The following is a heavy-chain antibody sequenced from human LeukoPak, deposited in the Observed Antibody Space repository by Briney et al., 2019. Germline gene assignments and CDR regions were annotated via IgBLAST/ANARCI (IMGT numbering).Heavy chain of an antibody. CDR3: ARDRKNLVGVPTALDS. D-gene: IGHD2-2*01. Sequence: PGGSLRLSXAASGFTFSSYGMHWVRQAPGKGLEWVAFIRYDGSNKYYADSVKGRFTISRDNARNSLYLQMHSLRAEDTAMYYCARDRKNLVGVPTALDSWGQGTLVTVPS. CDR1: GFTFSSYG. J-gene: IGHJ4*02. CDR2: IRYDGSNK. V-gene: IGHV3-30*02.